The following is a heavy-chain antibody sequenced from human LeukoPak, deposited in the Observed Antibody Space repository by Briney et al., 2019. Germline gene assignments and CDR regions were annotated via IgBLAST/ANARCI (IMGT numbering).Heavy chain of an antibody. V-gene: IGHV4-39*01. D-gene: IGHD2-15*01. CDR3: ARHSGGSYVFAFDV. CDR2: TDYSGTT. J-gene: IGHJ3*01. Sequence: SETLSLTCTVSGGPISSSYFWGWVRQPPGKGLEWIGTTDYSGTTYYNPSLKSRVTIFVDNSKNQFSLKLSSVTAPDTAFYYCARHSGGSYVFAFDVWGQGTVFTVSS. CDR1: GGPISSSYF.